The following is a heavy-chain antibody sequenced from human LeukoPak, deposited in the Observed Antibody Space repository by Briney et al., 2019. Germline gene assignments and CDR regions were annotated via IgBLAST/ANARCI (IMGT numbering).Heavy chain of an antibody. CDR3: AKGEYSSGWGYYYYGMDV. CDR2: IGGSGGST. J-gene: IGHJ6*02. Sequence: GGSLRLSCAASGFTFSSYAMSWVRQAPGKGLEWVSAIGGSGGSTYYADSVKGRFTISRDNSKNTLYLQMNSLRAEDTAVYYCAKGEYSSGWGYYYYGMDVWGQGTTVTVSS. V-gene: IGHV3-23*01. CDR1: GFTFSSYA. D-gene: IGHD6-19*01.